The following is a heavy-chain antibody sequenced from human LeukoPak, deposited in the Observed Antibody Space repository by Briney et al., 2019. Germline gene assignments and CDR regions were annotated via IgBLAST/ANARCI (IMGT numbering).Heavy chain of an antibody. V-gene: IGHV1-69*13. Sequence: SVKVSCKVSGYTLTEISMHWVRQAPGQGLEWMGGIIPIFGTANYAQKFQGRVTITADESTSTAYMELSSLRSEDTAVYYCARARRDIVVVPAANWFDPWGQGTLVTVSS. D-gene: IGHD2-2*01. CDR1: GYTLTEIS. CDR3: ARARRDIVVVPAANWFDP. CDR2: IIPIFGTA. J-gene: IGHJ5*02.